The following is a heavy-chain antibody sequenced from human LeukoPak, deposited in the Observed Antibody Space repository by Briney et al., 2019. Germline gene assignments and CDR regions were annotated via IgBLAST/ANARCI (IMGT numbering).Heavy chain of an antibody. V-gene: IGHV4-4*02. CDR3: ARHRLRYFVPVPYYFDY. CDR2: IYHSGST. Sequence: PSGTLSLTCAVSGGSISSSNWWSWVRQPPGKGLEWIGEIYHSGSTNYNPSLKSRVTISVDKSKNQFSLRLSSVTAADTAVYYCARHRLRYFVPVPYYFDYWGQGTLVTVSS. D-gene: IGHD3-9*01. J-gene: IGHJ4*02. CDR1: GGSISSSNW.